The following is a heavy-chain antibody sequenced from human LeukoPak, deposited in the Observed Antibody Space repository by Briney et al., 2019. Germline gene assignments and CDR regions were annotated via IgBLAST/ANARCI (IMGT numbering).Heavy chain of an antibody. CDR3: VKDYRVGSSPAFGDF. CDR2: LIENGAPT. D-gene: IGHD1-26*01. Sequence: GGSLRLSRVASGFTFSGHAMSWVRPAPGKGLERVSGLIENGAPTYYSDSVKGRFTISRDNPGETIYLQMNSLRAGDTAVYYCVKDYRVGSSPAFGDFWGQGTLVTVS. CDR1: GFTFSGHA. V-gene: IGHV3-23*01. J-gene: IGHJ4*02.